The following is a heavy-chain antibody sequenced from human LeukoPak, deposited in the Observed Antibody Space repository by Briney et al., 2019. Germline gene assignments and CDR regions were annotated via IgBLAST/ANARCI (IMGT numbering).Heavy chain of an antibody. J-gene: IGHJ6*03. CDR2: IYYSGST. CDR1: GDSISSTNYY. CDR3: ARGRPIAASVTSYYFYMDV. Sequence: SETLSLTCTVSGDSISSTNYYWGWIRQPPGKGLEWIGSIYYSGSTFNNPSLKSRVTISVDTSKNQFSLKLSSVTAADTAVYYCARGRPIAASVTSYYFYMDVWGSGTTVTISS. D-gene: IGHD6-13*01. V-gene: IGHV4-39*07.